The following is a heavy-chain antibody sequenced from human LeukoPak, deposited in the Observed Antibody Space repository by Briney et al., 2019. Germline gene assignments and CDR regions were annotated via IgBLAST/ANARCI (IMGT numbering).Heavy chain of an antibody. D-gene: IGHD2-2*01. CDR3: ARDRIGYCSSTSCPGSNYYYYGMDV. Sequence: GGSLRLSCAASGFTFSSYGMHWVRQAPGKGLEWVAVISYDGSNKYYADSVKGRFTISRDNSKNTLYLQMNSLRAEDTAVYYCARDRIGYCSSTSCPGSNYYYYGMDVWGQGTTVTVSS. J-gene: IGHJ6*02. CDR1: GFTFSSYG. V-gene: IGHV3-30*03. CDR2: ISYDGSNK.